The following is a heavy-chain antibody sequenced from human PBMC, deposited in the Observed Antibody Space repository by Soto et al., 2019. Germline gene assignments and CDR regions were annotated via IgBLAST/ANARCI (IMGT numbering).Heavy chain of an antibody. CDR3: AREDVVVVVAAHQLGGVYYGMDV. V-gene: IGHV4-61*01. J-gene: IGHJ6*02. CDR1: CGSVSGGSYY. Sequence: TLSHTCTVSCGSVSGGSYYWSWIRQPPGKGLEWIGYIYYSGSTNYNPSLKSRVTISVDTSKNQFSLKLNSMTAADTAVYYCAREDVVVVVAAHQLGGVYYGMDVWGQGTTVTVSS. D-gene: IGHD2-15*01. CDR2: IYYSGST.